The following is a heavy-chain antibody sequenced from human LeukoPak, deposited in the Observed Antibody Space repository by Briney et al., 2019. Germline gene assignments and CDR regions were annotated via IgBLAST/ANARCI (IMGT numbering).Heavy chain of an antibody. CDR3: ARAAPDYYGSGTPPDY. CDR1: GFTFSSFG. J-gene: IGHJ4*02. Sequence: PGGSLRLSCAASGFTFSSFGMNWVRQAPGKGLEWVSAISSTGGTAYYADSVKGRFTISRDNSKNSLYLQMNTLRAGDTAVYYCARAAPDYYGSGTPPDYWGQGTLVTVSS. CDR2: ISSTGGTA. D-gene: IGHD3-10*01. V-gene: IGHV3-23*01.